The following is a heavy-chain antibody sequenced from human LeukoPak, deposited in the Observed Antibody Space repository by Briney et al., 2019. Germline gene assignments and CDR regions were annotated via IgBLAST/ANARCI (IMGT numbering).Heavy chain of an antibody. CDR1: GFTFDDYA. J-gene: IGHJ4*02. D-gene: IGHD5-12*01. CDR2: ISGRNGAT. Sequence: GGSLRLSCAASGFTFDDYAMHWVRQAPGKGLEWVSAISGRNGATYYADSEKGRFTISRDNSKSTLYLQMDSLRAEDTAVYYCAKCGNSGCHLIDYWGQGTLVTVSS. V-gene: IGHV3-23*01. CDR3: AKCGNSGCHLIDY.